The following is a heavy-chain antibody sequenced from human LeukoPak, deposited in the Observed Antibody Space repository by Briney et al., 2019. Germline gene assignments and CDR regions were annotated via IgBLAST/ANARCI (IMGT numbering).Heavy chain of an antibody. CDR1: GFTFSSYW. J-gene: IGHJ4*02. V-gene: IGHV3-7*03. D-gene: IGHD3-22*01. CDR3: ARVSRIYYDSSGYYGGVGDY. CDR2: IKQGGSEK. Sequence: GGSLRLSCAASGFTFSSYWMSWVRQAPGKGLEWVANIKQGGSEKYYVDSVKGRFTISRDNAKNSLYLQMNSLRAEDTAVYYCARVSRIYYDSSGYYGGVGDYWGQGTLVTVSS.